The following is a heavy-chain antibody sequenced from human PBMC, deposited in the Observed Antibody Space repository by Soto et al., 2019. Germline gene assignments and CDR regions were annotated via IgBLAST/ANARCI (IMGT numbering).Heavy chain of an antibody. J-gene: IGHJ4*02. D-gene: IGHD3-3*01. Sequence: GGSLRLSCAPSGFTFSNYARHWVRQAPGKGLEWVAVISYDGSNKYYADSVKGRFTISRDNSKNTLYLQMNSLRAEDTAVYYCARDKRDLRFLEWSYYFDYWGQGTLVTVPQ. V-gene: IGHV3-30-3*01. CDR1: GFTFSNYA. CDR3: ARDKRDLRFLEWSYYFDY. CDR2: ISYDGSNK.